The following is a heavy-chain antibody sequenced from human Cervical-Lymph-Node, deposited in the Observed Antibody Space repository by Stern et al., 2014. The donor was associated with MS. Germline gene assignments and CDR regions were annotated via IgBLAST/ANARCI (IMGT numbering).Heavy chain of an antibody. J-gene: IGHJ6*02. CDR3: ARDQIPYYYYGLDV. D-gene: IGHD2-2*02. V-gene: IGHV1-69*01. CDR1: GGTFSSHA. CDR2: VIPIFGTV. Sequence: QLVQSGAEVKKPGSSVKVSCQTSGGTFSSHAINWVRQAPGQGLEWMGGVIPIFGTVVYAQKFQGRLTITADESTNTAYMELSSLRSEDTAVYYCARDQIPYYYYGLDVWGQGTTVTVSS.